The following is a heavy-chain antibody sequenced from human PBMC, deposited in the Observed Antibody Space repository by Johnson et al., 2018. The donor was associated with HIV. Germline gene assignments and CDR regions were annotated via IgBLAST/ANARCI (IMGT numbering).Heavy chain of an antibody. CDR1: GFIFSGFG. CDR2: ISYDGGNK. Sequence: QEQLVESGGGVVQPGRSLRLSCAASGFIFSGFGLHWVRQAPGKGLEWVASISYDGGNKYYADSVRGRITNSRDNSKNILYLQMNSLRPEDTAVYYCARERFSDMLTGYHAFDGWGQGTMVTVSS. D-gene: IGHD3-9*01. J-gene: IGHJ3*01. V-gene: IGHV3-30*03. CDR3: ARERFSDMLTGYHAFDG.